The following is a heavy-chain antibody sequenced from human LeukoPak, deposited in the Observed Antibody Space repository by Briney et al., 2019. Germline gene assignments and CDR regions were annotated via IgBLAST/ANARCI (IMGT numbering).Heavy chain of an antibody. D-gene: IGHD3-10*01. CDR2: MNPNSGGT. J-gene: IGHJ4*02. CDR3: ARAVGYHGSGTYPLYLDS. Sequence: GSSVKVSCMASGYTFTGYYMHWVRQAPGQGLEWMGWMNPNSGGTKSPQKFQGRVSMTSDTSFSTAYLDLNSLTSDDTAVYYCARAVGYHGSGTYPLYLDSWGQGTLVTVSS. V-gene: IGHV1-2*02. CDR1: GYTFTGYY.